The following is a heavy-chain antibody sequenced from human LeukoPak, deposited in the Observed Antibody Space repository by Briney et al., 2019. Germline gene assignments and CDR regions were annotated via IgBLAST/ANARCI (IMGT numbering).Heavy chain of an antibody. V-gene: IGHV4-59*12. Sequence: SETLSLTCTVSGGSISNYYWSWIRQPPGQGLEWIGEIHRAGRTRYNPSLKSRVTISMDYSKNQFSLKLTSVTAADTAIYYCGKTDIYFNPIDYWGPGSLVTVSS. D-gene: IGHD3-9*01. CDR2: IHRAGRT. CDR3: GKTDIYFNPIDY. CDR1: GGSISNYY. J-gene: IGHJ4*02.